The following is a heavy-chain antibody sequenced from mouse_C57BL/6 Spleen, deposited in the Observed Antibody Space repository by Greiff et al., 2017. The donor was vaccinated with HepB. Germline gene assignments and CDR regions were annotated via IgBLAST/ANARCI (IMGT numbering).Heavy chain of an antibody. Sequence: EVQLQQSGPELVKPGASVKISCKASGYTFTDYYMNWVKQSHGKSLEWIGDINPNNGGTSYNQKFKGKATLTVDKSSSTAYIELRSLTSEDSAVYYCARGTGLRLRKVDYAMDYWGQGTSVTVSS. CDR2: INPNNGGT. D-gene: IGHD3-2*02. CDR3: ARGTGLRLRKVDYAMDY. J-gene: IGHJ4*01. V-gene: IGHV1-26*01. CDR1: GYTFTDYY.